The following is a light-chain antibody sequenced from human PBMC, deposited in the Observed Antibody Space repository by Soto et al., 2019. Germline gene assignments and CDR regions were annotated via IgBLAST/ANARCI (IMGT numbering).Light chain of an antibody. CDR2: AVS. V-gene: IGLV2-8*01. Sequence: QSALTQPPSASGSPGQSVTISCTGTSSDVGNYNSVSWYQQHPGKAPKLMIFAVSERPSGVPHRFSGSKSGNMASLTVSGLQAEDEADYYCSSYSGRNDLVFGGGTKLTVL. CDR3: SSYSGRNDLV. J-gene: IGLJ3*02. CDR1: SSDVGNYNS.